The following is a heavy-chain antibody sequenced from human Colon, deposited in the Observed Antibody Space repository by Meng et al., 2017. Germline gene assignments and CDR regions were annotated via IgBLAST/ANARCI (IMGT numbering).Heavy chain of an antibody. CDR1: GFTFSSYE. CDR2: ISSSGSTI. D-gene: IGHD2-15*01. Sequence: SLKISCAASGFTFSSYEMNWVRQAPGKGLEWVSYISSSGSTIYYADSVKGRFTISRDNAKNSLYLQMNSLRAEDTAVYYCARDSRSGGISLDAFDIWGQGTMVTVSS. J-gene: IGHJ3*02. CDR3: ARDSRSGGISLDAFDI. V-gene: IGHV3-48*03.